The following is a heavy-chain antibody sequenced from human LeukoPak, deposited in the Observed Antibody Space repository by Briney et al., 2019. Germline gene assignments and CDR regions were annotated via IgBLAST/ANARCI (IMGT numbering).Heavy chain of an antibody. J-gene: IGHJ4*02. V-gene: IGHV1-3*01. Sequence: ASVKVSFKGSGSTFTSYVMDWVRQPPGQRREGVGGFNAGNGSTKYSQELQSRDTITRDTSARTAYRELSSVRSEGAAVYYCARRATRFGELLDDYWGQGTLVTVSS. D-gene: IGHD3-10*01. CDR3: ARRATRFGELLDDY. CDR2: FNAGNGST. CDR1: GSTFTSYV.